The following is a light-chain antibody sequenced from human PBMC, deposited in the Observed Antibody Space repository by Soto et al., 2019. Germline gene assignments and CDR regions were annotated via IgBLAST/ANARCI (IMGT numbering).Light chain of an antibody. CDR3: SSYTSSSTDYV. J-gene: IGLJ1*01. CDR2: DVS. Sequence: QSALTQPASVSGSPGQSITISCTGTSSDVGGYNYVSWYQQHPGKAPKLMIYDVSNRPSGVSNRFSGSKSGNTASLTISGLQAEDEADYYCSSYTSSSTDYVFGTGPKVTVL. V-gene: IGLV2-14*01. CDR1: SSDVGGYNY.